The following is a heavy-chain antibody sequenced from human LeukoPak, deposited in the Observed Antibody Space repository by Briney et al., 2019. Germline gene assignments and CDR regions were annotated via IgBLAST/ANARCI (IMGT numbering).Heavy chain of an antibody. J-gene: IGHJ4*02. D-gene: IGHD4-11*01. Sequence: PGGSLRLSCAAAGFTFSHYGFHWVRQAPGKGLEWVAVIWSDGTNKYYGDSVKGRFMIYRDDSQNTVYLQMNSLRAEDTAVYYCSKDAQRGFGYSNSLEYWGQGSLVTVSS. CDR2: IWSDGTNK. CDR3: SKDAQRGFGYSNSLEY. V-gene: IGHV3-33*06. CDR1: GFTFSHYG.